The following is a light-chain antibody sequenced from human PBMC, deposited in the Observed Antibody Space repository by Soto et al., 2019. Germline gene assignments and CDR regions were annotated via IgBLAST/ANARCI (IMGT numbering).Light chain of an antibody. CDR1: SSDVGGYNY. CDR2: DVT. J-gene: IGLJ1*01. CDR3: SSYTTSSTRV. Sequence: QSVLTQPASVSGSPGQSITISCTGSSSDVGGYNYVSWFQQHPGKAPKLIIYDVTDRPSGVSNRFSGSKSGNTASLTISGLQAGDEADYYCSSYTTSSTRVFGTGTKLTVL. V-gene: IGLV2-14*03.